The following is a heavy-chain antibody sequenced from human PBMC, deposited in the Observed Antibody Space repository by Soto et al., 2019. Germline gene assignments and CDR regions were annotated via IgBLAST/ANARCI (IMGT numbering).Heavy chain of an antibody. CDR1: GFTFNIYA. D-gene: IGHD1-20*01. V-gene: IGHV3-23*01. CDR2: TGATGRTT. CDR3: ATVHNTSRSFDY. J-gene: IGHJ4*02. Sequence: GSLRLSCAASGFTFNIYAMTWVRQAPGKGLEWVSTTGATGRTTYYADSVTGRFTVSRDNSKNTLDLQMSNLRAEDTAVYYCATVHNTSRSFDYWGQGALVTVPQ.